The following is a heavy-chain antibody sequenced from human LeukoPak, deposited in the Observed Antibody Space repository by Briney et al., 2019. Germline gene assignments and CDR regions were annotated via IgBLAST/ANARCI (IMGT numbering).Heavy chain of an antibody. J-gene: IGHJ3*02. Sequence: PGGSLRLSCAVSGFTFSDHYMDWVRQAPGKGLEWVARSRSKAQSYSTEYVASVKGRFTISRDDSKDLLYLQMNSLKTEDTAVYYCAREGRDAYNYAFDTWGQGTMVTVSS. V-gene: IGHV3-72*01. D-gene: IGHD5-24*01. CDR1: GFTFSDHY. CDR2: SRSKAQSYST. CDR3: AREGRDAYNYAFDT.